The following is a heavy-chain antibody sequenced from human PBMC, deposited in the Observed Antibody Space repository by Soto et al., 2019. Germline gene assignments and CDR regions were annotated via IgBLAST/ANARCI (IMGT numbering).Heavy chain of an antibody. D-gene: IGHD2-15*01. CDR2: IYYNGNT. CDR1: GVSISSYY. Sequence: PSETLSLTCTVSGVSISSYYWSWIRQPPGKGLEWIGYIYYNGNTDYKPSLQSRVTISIEPSKSHLSLRLSSVTAADTAVYYCARDTGGIGGNGIDRWGQGTLVTVYS. CDR3: ARDTGGIGGNGIDR. V-gene: IGHV4-59*01. J-gene: IGHJ5*02.